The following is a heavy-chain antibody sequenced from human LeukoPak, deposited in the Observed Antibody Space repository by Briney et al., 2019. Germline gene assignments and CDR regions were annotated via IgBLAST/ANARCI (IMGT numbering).Heavy chain of an antibody. CDR3: AKEGVVTAAFDY. CDR1: GFTFDDYR. D-gene: IGHD2-21*02. V-gene: IGHV3-43*01. J-gene: IGHJ4*02. CDR2: ISWDGGST. Sequence: GGSLRLSCAASGFTFDDYRMHWVRQAPGKGLEWVSLISWDGGSTYYADSVNGRFTISRDNSKTSLYLQLNSLRTEDTALYYCAKEGVVTAAFDYWGQGTLVPVSS.